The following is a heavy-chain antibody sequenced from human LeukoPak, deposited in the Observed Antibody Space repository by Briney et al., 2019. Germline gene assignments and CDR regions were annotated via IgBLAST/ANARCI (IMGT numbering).Heavy chain of an antibody. V-gene: IGHV4-4*07. CDR1: GGSISSYY. Sequence: PSETLSLTCTVSGGSISSYYWSWLRQPAGKGLEWIGRIYSSGSTNYNPSLNGRVTMSLDESSNQLSLNLTSVTAADTAIYYCSRESGAFCPFGYWGQGTLVIVPS. CDR2: IYSSGST. D-gene: IGHD1-26*01. J-gene: IGHJ4*02. CDR3: SRESGAFCPFGY.